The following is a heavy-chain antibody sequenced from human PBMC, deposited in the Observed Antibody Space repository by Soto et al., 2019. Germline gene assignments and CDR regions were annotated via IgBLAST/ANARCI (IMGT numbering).Heavy chain of an antibody. V-gene: IGHV4-34*01. CDR1: GGSLSGYY. Sequence: QVQLQQSGAGLVKPSETLSLSCAVYGGSLSGYYWTWIRQPPGKGLEWIGKIDHRGSTNYNPSLKSRVTISLDTAENQFSLSLISVTAADTAVYYCARGFQTFDHWGQGTLVTVSS. CDR2: IDHRGST. CDR3: ARGFQTFDH. J-gene: IGHJ5*02.